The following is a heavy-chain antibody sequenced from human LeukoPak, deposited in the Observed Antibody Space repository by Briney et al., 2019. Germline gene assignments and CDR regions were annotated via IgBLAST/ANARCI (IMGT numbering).Heavy chain of an antibody. CDR1: GFTFRTYW. CDR2: INSDGSVT. Sequence: PGGSLRLSCAASGFTFRTYWMHWVRQDPVKGLVWVSRINSDGSVTGYADSVKGRFTISRDNAKNTLFLQMSNLRAEDTAVYYCVRDLYESSGPYYFGYWAQGTLVTVSS. D-gene: IGHD3-22*01. V-gene: IGHV3-74*01. CDR3: VRDLYESSGPYYFGY. J-gene: IGHJ4*02.